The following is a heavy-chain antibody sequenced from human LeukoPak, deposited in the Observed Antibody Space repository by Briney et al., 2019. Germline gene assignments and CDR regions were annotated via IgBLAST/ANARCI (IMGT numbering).Heavy chain of an antibody. Sequence: GRSLRLSCAASGFTFSSYAMHWVRQAPGKGLEWVAVISYDGSNKYYADSVKGRFTISRDNSKNTLYLQMNSLRAEDTAVYYCASSSSSWYGNYWGQGTLVTVSS. CDR1: GFTFSSYA. J-gene: IGHJ4*02. CDR2: ISYDGSNK. V-gene: IGHV3-30-3*01. CDR3: ASSSSSWYGNY. D-gene: IGHD6-13*01.